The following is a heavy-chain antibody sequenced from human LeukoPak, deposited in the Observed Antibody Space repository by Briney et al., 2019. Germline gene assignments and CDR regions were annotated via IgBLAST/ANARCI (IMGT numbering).Heavy chain of an antibody. V-gene: IGHV3-7*01. CDR2: IKEDGSEK. D-gene: IGHD6-13*01. Sequence: GGSLRLSCAASGFTFSNYWMSWVRQAPGKGREWGANIKEDGSEKYYVDSVKGRFTISRDNARNSLYLQMKSLRAEDTAVYYCASGRQLGYWGKGTLVTVSS. J-gene: IGHJ4*02. CDR3: ASGRQLGY. CDR1: GFTFSNYW.